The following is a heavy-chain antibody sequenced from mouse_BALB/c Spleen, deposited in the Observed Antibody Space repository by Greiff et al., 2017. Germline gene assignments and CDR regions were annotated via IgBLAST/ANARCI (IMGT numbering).Heavy chain of an antibody. CDR2: ISYDGSN. CDR3: ARDAMSYAMDY. CDR1: GYSITSGYY. Sequence: EVQLQQSGPGLVKPSQSLSLTCSVTGYSITSGYYWNWIRQFPGNKLEWMGYISYDGSNNYNPSLKNRISITRDTSKNQFFLKLNSVTTEDTATYYCARDAMSYAMDYWGQGTSVTVSS. V-gene: IGHV3-6*02. J-gene: IGHJ4*01.